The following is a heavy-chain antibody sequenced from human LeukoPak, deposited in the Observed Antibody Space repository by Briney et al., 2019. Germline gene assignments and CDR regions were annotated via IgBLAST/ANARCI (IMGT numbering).Heavy chain of an antibody. Sequence: PSETLSLTCTVSSVSFNSFYWSWVRQPPGKGLEYIGYIYYTGSTNYNPSLKSRATISVDTSKNQFSLKLNSVTAADTAAYYCARAGDGYNLGDGFDIWGQGTMVTVSS. CDR1: SVSFNSFY. CDR2: IYYTGST. CDR3: ARAGDGYNLGDGFDI. J-gene: IGHJ3*02. V-gene: IGHV4-59*12. D-gene: IGHD5-24*01.